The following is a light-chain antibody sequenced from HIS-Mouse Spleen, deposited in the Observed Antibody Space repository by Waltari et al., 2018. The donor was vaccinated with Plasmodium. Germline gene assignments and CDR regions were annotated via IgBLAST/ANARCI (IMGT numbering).Light chain of an antibody. Sequence: DIQMTQSPSSVSASVGDRVTITCRESQGIRSWLAWYQQKPGKAPKLLIYAASSLQSGVPSRFSGSGSGTDFTLTISSLQPEDFATYYCQQANSFPPSITFGQGTRLEIK. V-gene: IGKV1-12*01. J-gene: IGKJ5*01. CDR1: QGIRSW. CDR2: AAS. CDR3: QQANSFPPSIT.